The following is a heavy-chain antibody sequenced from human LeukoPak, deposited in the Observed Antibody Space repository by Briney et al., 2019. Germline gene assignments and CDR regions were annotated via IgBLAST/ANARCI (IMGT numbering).Heavy chain of an antibody. Sequence: GGSLRLSCAASGFTFVDYAMHWVRQAPGKGLEWVSLINGDGGSTYYADSVKGRFTVSRDNSKNSLYLQMNSLRADDTALYYCAKDMGDSSGYYLGNWGQGTLVTVSS. V-gene: IGHV3-43*02. D-gene: IGHD3-22*01. CDR3: AKDMGDSSGYYLGN. CDR2: INGDGGST. CDR1: GFTFVDYA. J-gene: IGHJ4*02.